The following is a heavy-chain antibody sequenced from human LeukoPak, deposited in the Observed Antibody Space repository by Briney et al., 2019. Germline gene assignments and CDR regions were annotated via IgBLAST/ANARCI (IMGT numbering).Heavy chain of an antibody. CDR2: IYFSGST. CDR3: AGLKGSSGYFYPDN. Sequence: PSETLSLTCTVSGGSISRNSYYRGWIRQSPGKGLEWIGNIYFSGSTYYNPSLSSRVTISVDTSKMQFSLKVTSVTAADTATYYCAGLKGSSGYFYPDNWGQGTLVTVSS. CDR1: GGSISRNSYY. V-gene: IGHV4-39*01. D-gene: IGHD3-22*01. J-gene: IGHJ4*02.